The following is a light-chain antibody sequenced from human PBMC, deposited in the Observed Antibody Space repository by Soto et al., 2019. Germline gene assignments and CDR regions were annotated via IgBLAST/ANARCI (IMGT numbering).Light chain of an antibody. V-gene: IGKV1-5*03. Sequence: DIQMTQSPSTLSASVGDRVTITCRAGQNIGSWLAWYQQKPGQGPKLLIYRASNLESGVPSRFSGSGSGTQFTLAISGLQPDDFATYYCQQYNSYSHVYTFGQGTKVDIK. CDR3: QQYNSYSHVYT. CDR2: RAS. J-gene: IGKJ2*01. CDR1: QNIGSW.